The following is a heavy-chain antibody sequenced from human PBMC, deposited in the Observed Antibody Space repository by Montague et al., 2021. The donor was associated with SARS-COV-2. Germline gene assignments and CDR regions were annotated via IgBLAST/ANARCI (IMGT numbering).Heavy chain of an antibody. Sequence: SETLSLTCTVSGDSFNSPKYYCAWIRQPPGKGLEWIGGSYYSGTTYDXPSLRSQVTMSVDTSKTQFSLKMNSVTAADTAVYYCARGSYGSGSYHAFDIWSQGTVVAVSS. J-gene: IGHJ3*02. V-gene: IGHV4-39*01. CDR1: GDSFNSPKYY. CDR3: ARGSYGSGSYHAFDI. CDR2: SYYSGTT. D-gene: IGHD3-10*01.